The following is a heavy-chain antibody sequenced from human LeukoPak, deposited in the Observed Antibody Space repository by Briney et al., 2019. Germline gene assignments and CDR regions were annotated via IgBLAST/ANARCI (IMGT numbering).Heavy chain of an antibody. CDR1: GFTFSSYS. V-gene: IGHV3-21*04. CDR3: AKDPLRYFDWVYPPPHYFDY. CDR2: ISSSSSYI. Sequence: GGSLRLSCAASGFTFSSYSMNWVRQAPGKGLEWVSSISSSSSYIYYADSVKGRFTISRDNSKNTLYLQMNSLRAEDTAVYYCAKDPLRYFDWVYPPPHYFDYWGQGTLVTVSS. D-gene: IGHD3-9*01. J-gene: IGHJ4*02.